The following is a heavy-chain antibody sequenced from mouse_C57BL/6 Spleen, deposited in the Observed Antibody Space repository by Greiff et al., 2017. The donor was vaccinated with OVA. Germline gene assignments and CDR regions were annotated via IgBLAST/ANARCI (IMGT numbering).Heavy chain of an antibody. CDR2: IHPNSGST. J-gene: IGHJ4*01. CDR3: ARGDYDGDYYAMDY. CDR1: GYTFTSYW. V-gene: IGHV1-64*01. Sequence: QVHVKQSGAELVKPGASVKLSCKASGYTFTSYWMHWVKQRPGQGLEWIGMIHPNSGSTNYKEKFKSKATLTVDKSSSTAYMQLSSLTSEDSAVYYCARGDYDGDYYAMDYWGQGTSVTVSS. D-gene: IGHD2-4*01.